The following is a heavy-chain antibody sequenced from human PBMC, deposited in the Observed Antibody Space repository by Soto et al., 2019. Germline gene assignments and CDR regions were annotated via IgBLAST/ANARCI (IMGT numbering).Heavy chain of an antibody. V-gene: IGHV4-61*01. Sequence: SETLSLPRAVSGGSISSSNWWSRVRQPPGKGLEWIGYIYYSGSTNYNPSLKSRVTISVDTSKNQFSLKLSSVTAADTAVYYCARVHSSGWYDYWGQGTLVTVS. CDR3: ARVHSSGWYDY. CDR2: IYYSGST. CDR1: GGSISSSNW. J-gene: IGHJ4*02. D-gene: IGHD6-19*01.